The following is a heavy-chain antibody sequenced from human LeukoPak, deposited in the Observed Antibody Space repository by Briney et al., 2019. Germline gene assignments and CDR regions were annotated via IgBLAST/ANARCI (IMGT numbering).Heavy chain of an antibody. J-gene: IGHJ4*02. D-gene: IGHD2-21*01. V-gene: IGHV4-4*02. CDR1: CGSINNANW. CDR3: TRTNRDWVPSDY. CDR2: VAHHGKT. Sequence: SGTLSLTCAVCCGSINNANWWSWIRQPPGKGLEWIAEVAHHGKTNYNPSLESRVTVSLDKSKSQFSLNLTSVTAADTAVYFCTRTNRDWVPSDYWGQGTLVTVSS.